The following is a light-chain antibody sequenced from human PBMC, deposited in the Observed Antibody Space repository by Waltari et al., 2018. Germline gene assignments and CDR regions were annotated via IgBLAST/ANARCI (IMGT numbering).Light chain of an antibody. CDR3: QQYNSAPWA. V-gene: IGKV1-12*01. CDR2: KAS. J-gene: IGKJ1*01. Sequence: DIQMTKSPSSLSASVGNRVTITCRPSQGISSWLAWYQQKPGKAPNLLIYKASSLQSGVPSRFSGSGSGTDFTLTISSLQPEDFATYYCQQYNSAPWAFGQGTKVEIK. CDR1: QGISSW.